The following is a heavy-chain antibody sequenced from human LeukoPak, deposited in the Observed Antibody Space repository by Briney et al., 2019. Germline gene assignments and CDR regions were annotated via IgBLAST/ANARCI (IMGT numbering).Heavy chain of an antibody. J-gene: IGHJ6*02. CDR3: ASGEVGVVYRAGGRYYYYYHAMDV. D-gene: IGHD2-15*01. CDR2: IIPIFGTA. CDR1: GGTFSSCA. Sequence: ASVKVSCKASGGTFSSCAISWVRQAPGQGLEWMGGIIPIFGTANYAQKFQGRVTITADESTSTAYMELSSLRSDDTAVYYCASGEVGVVYRAGGRYYYYYHAMDVWGQGTTVTVSS. V-gene: IGHV1-69*13.